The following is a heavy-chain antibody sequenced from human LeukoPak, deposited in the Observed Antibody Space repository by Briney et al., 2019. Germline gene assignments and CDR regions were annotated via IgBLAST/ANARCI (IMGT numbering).Heavy chain of an antibody. Sequence: GGSLRPSCTASGFTFSSYAINWVRQAPGKGLEWVSHISSSGSVRYNAESVKDRFTISRDNAKNSLYLQMNSLRVEDTAIYYCVTTNGGTHYWGQGILVSVSS. CDR2: ISSSGSVR. CDR1: GFTFSSYA. D-gene: IGHD2-8*01. J-gene: IGHJ4*02. V-gene: IGHV3-48*03. CDR3: VTTNGGTHY.